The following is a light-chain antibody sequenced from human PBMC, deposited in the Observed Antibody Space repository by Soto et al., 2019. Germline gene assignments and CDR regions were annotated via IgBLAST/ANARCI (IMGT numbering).Light chain of an antibody. J-gene: IGLJ3*02. Sequence: QTVVTQEPSFSVSPGGTVTLTCGLSSGSVSTSYYPSWYQQTPGQAPRTLIYSTNTRSSGVPDRFSGSILVNKAALTITGAQADDESDYYCVLYMGSGIPWVFGGGTKLTVL. CDR2: STN. CDR1: SGSVSTSYY. V-gene: IGLV8-61*01. CDR3: VLYMGSGIPWV.